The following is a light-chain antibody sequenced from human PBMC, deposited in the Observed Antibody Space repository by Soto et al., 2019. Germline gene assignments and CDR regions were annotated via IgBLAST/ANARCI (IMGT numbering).Light chain of an antibody. V-gene: IGKV1-12*01. CDR2: AAS. CDR3: QQANSFPWT. Sequence: DIRMTQSPSTLSVSDGDRVTFTCLASQSISSRLAWYQQKPGEAPKRLIYAASSLQSGVPSRFSGSGSVTDFTLTISSLQPEDFATYYCQQANSFPWTFGQGTKVDIK. CDR1: QSISSR. J-gene: IGKJ1*01.